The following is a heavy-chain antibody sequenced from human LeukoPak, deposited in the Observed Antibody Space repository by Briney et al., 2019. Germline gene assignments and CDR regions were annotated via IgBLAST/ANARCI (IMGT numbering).Heavy chain of an antibody. J-gene: IGHJ4*02. D-gene: IGHD2-8*02. Sequence: GGSLRLSCAASGFTFSSYAMTWVRQAPGKGLEWVSTISYAGSSSYYADSVRGRFIISRDNSKNTLYLQMGSLRAEDTAIYYCGKDSRTGGPRAFDSWGQGTLVTVSS. CDR2: ISYAGSSS. V-gene: IGHV3-23*01. CDR1: GFTFSSYA. CDR3: GKDSRTGGPRAFDS.